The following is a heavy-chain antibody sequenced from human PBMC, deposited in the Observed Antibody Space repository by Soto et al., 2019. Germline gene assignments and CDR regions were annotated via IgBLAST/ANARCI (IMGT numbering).Heavy chain of an antibody. CDR3: ASNWYDSESEYYYYYGMDV. V-gene: IGHV1-3*01. J-gene: IGHJ6*02. Sequence: GASVKVSCKASGYTFTSYAMHWVRQAPGQRLEWMGWINAGNGNTKYSQKFQGRVTITRDTSASTAYMELSSLRSEDTAVYYCASNWYDSESEYYYYYGMDVWGQGTTVTVSS. CDR2: INAGNGNT. D-gene: IGHD1-20*01. CDR1: GYTFTSYA.